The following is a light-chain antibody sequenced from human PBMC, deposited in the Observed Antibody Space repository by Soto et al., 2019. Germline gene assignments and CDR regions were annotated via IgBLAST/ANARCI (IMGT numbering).Light chain of an antibody. Sequence: QSVLAQPPSASGSPGQSVTISCTGTSSDVGGYNYVSWYQQHPDKAPKLLIYEVSKRPSGVPDRFSGSKSGNTASLTVSGLQAEEEADYYCSSYAGSRTFRVFGTGTKVTVL. CDR3: SSYAGSRTFRV. CDR1: SSDVGGYNY. V-gene: IGLV2-8*01. J-gene: IGLJ1*01. CDR2: EVS.